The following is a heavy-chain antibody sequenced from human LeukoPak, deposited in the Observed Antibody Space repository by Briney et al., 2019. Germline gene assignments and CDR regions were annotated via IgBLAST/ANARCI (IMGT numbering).Heavy chain of an antibody. V-gene: IGHV3-23*01. CDR1: GFTFSSYA. CDR2: ISGSGGST. D-gene: IGHD4-23*01. J-gene: IGHJ4*02. Sequence: GGSLRLSCAASGFTFSSYAMSWVRQAPGKGLEWVSAISGSGGSTYYADSVKGRFTFSRDNSKNTLYLQMNSLRAEDTAVYYCAKYYDYGGSYYFDYWGQGTLVTVSS. CDR3: AKYYDYGGSYYFDY.